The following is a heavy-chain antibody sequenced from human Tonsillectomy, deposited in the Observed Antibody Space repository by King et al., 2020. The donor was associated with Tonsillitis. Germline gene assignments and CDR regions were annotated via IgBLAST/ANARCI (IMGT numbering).Heavy chain of an antibody. D-gene: IGHD5-18*01. J-gene: IGHJ4*02. CDR1: GFTFSSYS. V-gene: IGHV3-48*02. CDR3: ARDGGRSGYSYGGLVY. Sequence: VQLVESGGGLVQPGGSLRLSCAASGFTFSSYSMNWVRQAPGKGLEWVSYISSSSSTIYYADSVKGRFTISRDNAKNSLYLQMNSLRDEDTAVYYCARDGGRSGYSYGGLVYWGQGTLVTVSS. CDR2: ISSSSSTI.